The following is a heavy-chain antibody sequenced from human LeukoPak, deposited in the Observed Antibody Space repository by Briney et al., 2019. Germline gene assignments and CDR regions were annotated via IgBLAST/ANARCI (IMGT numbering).Heavy chain of an antibody. D-gene: IGHD6-6*01. V-gene: IGHV1-18*01. CDR3: ARDGAKIAARPSYYYYYYYMDV. CDR2: ISAYNGNT. CDR1: GYTFTSYG. J-gene: IGHJ6*03. Sequence: ASVKVSCKASGYTFTSYGISWVRQAPGQGLEWMGWISAYNGNTNYAQKLQGRVTMTTDTSTSTAYMELRSLRSDDTAVYYCARDGAKIAARPSYYYYYYYMDVWGQGTLVAVSS.